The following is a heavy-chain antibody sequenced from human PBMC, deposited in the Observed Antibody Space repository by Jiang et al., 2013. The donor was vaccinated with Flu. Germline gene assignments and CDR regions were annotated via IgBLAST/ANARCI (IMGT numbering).Heavy chain of an antibody. V-gene: IGHV4-59*08. CDR2: IYYSGST. CDR1: GGSISSYY. Sequence: GSGLVKPSETLSLTCTVSGGSISSYYWSWIRQPPGKGLEWIGYIYYSGSTNYNPSLKSRVTISVDTSKNQFSLKLSSVTAADTAVYYCARQEGMASGPYYYGMDVWGKGTTVTVSS. CDR3: ARQEGMASGPYYYGMDV. J-gene: IGHJ6*04. D-gene: IGHD3-10*01.